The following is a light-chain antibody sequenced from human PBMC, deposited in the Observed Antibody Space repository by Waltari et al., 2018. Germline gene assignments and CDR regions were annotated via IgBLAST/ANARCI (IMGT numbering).Light chain of an antibody. CDR1: QNVYTN. CDR2: RAS. J-gene: IGKJ5*01. Sequence: EIVMTQSPATLSVSPGERATLSCRASQNVYTNLAWYQQSPGQPPRLLIYRASTRASGIPARFSGRGSGTEFTLTISSLQSEDSAVYYCQQYNNWPPITFGRGTRLEIK. CDR3: QQYNNWPPIT. V-gene: IGKV3-15*01.